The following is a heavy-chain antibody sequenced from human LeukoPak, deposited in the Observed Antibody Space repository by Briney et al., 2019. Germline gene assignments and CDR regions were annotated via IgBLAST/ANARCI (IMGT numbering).Heavy chain of an antibody. V-gene: IGHV1-2*02. Sequence: ASVKVSCKASGYTFTGYYMHWVRQAPGQGLEWMGWIKPNSGGTNYAQKFQGRVTMTRDTSISTAYMELSRLRSDDTAVYYCARTAGYYDSSGCYWGQGTLVTVSS. CDR3: ARTAGYYDSSGCY. CDR2: IKPNSGGT. J-gene: IGHJ4*02. CDR1: GYTFTGYY. D-gene: IGHD3-22*01.